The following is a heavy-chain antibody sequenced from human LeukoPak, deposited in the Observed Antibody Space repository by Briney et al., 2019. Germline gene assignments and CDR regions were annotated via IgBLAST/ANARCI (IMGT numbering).Heavy chain of an antibody. D-gene: IGHD5-18*01. V-gene: IGHV3-23*01. CDR2: VSGSGDNT. CDR3: ACTAYYYYYLDV. CDR1: GFTFSSHA. Sequence: GRSLRLSCAASGFTFSSHAMSWVRQAPGEGLESVSAVSGSGDNTYYADSVKGRFTISRDNSKNTLYLHMSSLRAEDTAVYYCACTAYYYYYLDVWGKGTTVTVSS. J-gene: IGHJ6*03.